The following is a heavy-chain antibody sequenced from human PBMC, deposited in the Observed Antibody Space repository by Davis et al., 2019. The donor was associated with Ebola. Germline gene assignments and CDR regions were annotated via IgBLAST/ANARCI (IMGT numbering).Heavy chain of an antibody. V-gene: IGHV5-51*01. CDR1: GYSFTSYW. D-gene: IGHD1-26*01. J-gene: IGHJ3*02. CDR3: ARRWSEQRNTFDI. CDR2: IYPGDADT. Sequence: GESLKISCKGSGYSFTSYWIGWVRQMPGKGLEWMGIIYPGDADTRYSPSFEGQVTISADKSSSTAYLQWGSLKASDTAMFYCARRWSEQRNTFDIWGQGTMVTVSS.